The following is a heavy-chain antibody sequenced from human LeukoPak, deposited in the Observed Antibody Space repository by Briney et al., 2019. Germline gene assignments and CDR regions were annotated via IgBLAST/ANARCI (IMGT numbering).Heavy chain of an antibody. J-gene: IGHJ4*02. Sequence: RSGGSLRLSCVASGFTFSDYAMNWVRQAPGKGLEWVSTFKTNSGQVYYAESVRGRFTISRDNSKNTVYLQMSSLRAEDTALYYCARSVPDYTRFDHWGQGALVTVSS. CDR1: GFTFSDYA. CDR3: ARSVPDYTRFDH. V-gene: IGHV3-23*01. CDR2: FKTNSGQV. D-gene: IGHD4-11*01.